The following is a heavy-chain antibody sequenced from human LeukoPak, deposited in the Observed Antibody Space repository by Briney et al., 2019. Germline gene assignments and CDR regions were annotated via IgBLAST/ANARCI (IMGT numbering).Heavy chain of an antibody. CDR3: ARQYYDFWSDPNPYWFDP. J-gene: IGHJ5*02. CDR2: IYYSGST. D-gene: IGHD3-3*01. Sequence: SETLSLTCTVSGGSISSYYWSWIRQPPGKGLEWMGYIYYSGSTNYNPSLKSRVTISVDTSKNQFSLRLSSVTAADTAVYYCARQYYDFWSDPNPYWFDPWGQGTLVTVSS. V-gene: IGHV4-59*01. CDR1: GGSISSYY.